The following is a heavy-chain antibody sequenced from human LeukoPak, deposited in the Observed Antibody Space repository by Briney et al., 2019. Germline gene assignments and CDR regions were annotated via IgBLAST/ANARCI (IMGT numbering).Heavy chain of an antibody. D-gene: IGHD6-13*01. Sequence: GGSLRLSCAASGFTFSSYSMNWVRQAPGKGLEWVSSISSSSSYIYYADSVKGRFTISRDNAKNSLYLQMNSLRAEDTAVYYCARDHAEGVSSSWYSTPHDVFDIWGQGTMVTVSS. CDR1: GFTFSSYS. CDR3: ARDHAEGVSSSWYSTPHDVFDI. V-gene: IGHV3-21*01. J-gene: IGHJ3*02. CDR2: ISSSSSYI.